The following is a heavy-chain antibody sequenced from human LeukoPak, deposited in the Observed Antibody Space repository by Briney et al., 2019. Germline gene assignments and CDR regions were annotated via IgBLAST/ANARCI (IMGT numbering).Heavy chain of an antibody. CDR2: ISGSGGGT. J-gene: IGHJ4*02. V-gene: IGHV3-23*01. D-gene: IGHD6-13*01. Sequence: PGGSLRLSCAASGFTFTTYAMTWVRQAPGKGLEWVSSISGSGGGTYYADSVKGRFTISRDNSKSTLYLQMNSLRAEDTAVYYCAKAYSSSWYPFDYWGQGTLVTVSS. CDR1: GFTFTTYA. CDR3: AKAYSSSWYPFDY.